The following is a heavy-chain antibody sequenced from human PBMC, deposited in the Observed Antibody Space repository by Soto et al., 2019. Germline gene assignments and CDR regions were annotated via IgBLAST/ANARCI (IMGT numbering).Heavy chain of an antibody. CDR3: TPDLCSSSSCYMELDC. CDR2: IKSKTDGRTT. D-gene: IGHD2-2*02. V-gene: IGHV3-15*01. Sequence: PGGSLRLSCAASGFTSPHPWMTPPRQPPGHALEWVGRIKSKTDGRTTDYAAPVKGRLTISRDDSKSTLYRQSNSFKTENTAVYYCTPDLCSSSSCYMELDCCRQGTRVTVSS. J-gene: IGHJ4*02. CDR1: GFTSPHPW.